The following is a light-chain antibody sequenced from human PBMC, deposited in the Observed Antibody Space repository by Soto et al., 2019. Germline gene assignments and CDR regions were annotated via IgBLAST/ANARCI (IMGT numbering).Light chain of an antibody. CDR1: SSDVGGYDY. Sequence: QSALTQPASVSGSPGQSITISCTGTSSDVGGYDYVSWYQQHPGKAPKLMIYDVSNRPSGVSNRFSGSKSGNTASLTISGRPAEDEADYYCSSYTSSSTLVFGTGTKLTVL. CDR3: SSYTSSSTLV. J-gene: IGLJ1*01. CDR2: DVS. V-gene: IGLV2-14*01.